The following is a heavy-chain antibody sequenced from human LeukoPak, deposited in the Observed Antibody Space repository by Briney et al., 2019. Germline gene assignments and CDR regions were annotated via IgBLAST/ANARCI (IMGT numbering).Heavy chain of an antibody. V-gene: IGHV4-59*01. Sequence: PSETLSLTCTVSGGSISSYYCSWIRQPPGKGLEWIGYVYYSGSTNYNPSLKSRVTISADTSKNQFSLKLSSVTAADTAVYYCAKRNYYDSSGYFPSYYYYYMDVWGKGTTVTISS. CDR3: AKRNYYDSSGYFPSYYYYYMDV. CDR1: GGSISSYY. CDR2: VYYSGST. J-gene: IGHJ6*03. D-gene: IGHD3-22*01.